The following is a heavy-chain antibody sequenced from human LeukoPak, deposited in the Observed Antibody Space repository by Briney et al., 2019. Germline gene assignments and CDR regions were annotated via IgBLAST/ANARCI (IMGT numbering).Heavy chain of an antibody. D-gene: IGHD3-10*01. J-gene: IGHJ5*02. CDR2: INHSGST. Sequence: SETLSLTCAVYGGFFSGYYWSWIRQPPGKGLEWMGEINHSGSTNYNPSLKSRVTISVDTSKNQFSLKLSSVPAADTAVYYCAGVPYYGSGSYYNRNWFDPWGQGTLVTVSS. V-gene: IGHV4-34*01. CDR1: GGFFSGYY. CDR3: AGVPYYGSGSYYNRNWFDP.